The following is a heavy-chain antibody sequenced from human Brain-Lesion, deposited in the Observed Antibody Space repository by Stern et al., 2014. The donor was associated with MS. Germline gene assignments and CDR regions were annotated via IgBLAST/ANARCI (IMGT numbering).Heavy chain of an antibody. V-gene: IGHV3-74*01. Sequence: EVQLVESGGGLVQPGGSLRLSCAASGFTFRNYWMHWVRPAPGQGLVWVSRVNNDGRRTSYADSVKGRFTMSRDNAKNTLYLQMNSLRVEDTAIYYCARGERWFDSWGQGTLVTVSS. CDR3: ARGERWFDS. CDR1: GFTFRNYW. J-gene: IGHJ5*01. CDR2: VNNDGRRT.